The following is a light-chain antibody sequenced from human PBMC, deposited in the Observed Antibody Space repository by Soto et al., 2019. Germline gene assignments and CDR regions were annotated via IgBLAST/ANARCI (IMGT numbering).Light chain of an antibody. CDR3: QTWVGTGNVV. Sequence: QLVLTQSPSASASLGASVKVTCTLSSGHSSYAIAWHQQQPEKGPRYLMKLNSDGSHSKGDGIPDRFSGSSSGAERYLTISSLQSEDEADCYCQTWVGTGNVVFGGGTKVTVL. CDR1: SGHSSYA. CDR2: LNSDGSH. V-gene: IGLV4-69*01. J-gene: IGLJ2*01.